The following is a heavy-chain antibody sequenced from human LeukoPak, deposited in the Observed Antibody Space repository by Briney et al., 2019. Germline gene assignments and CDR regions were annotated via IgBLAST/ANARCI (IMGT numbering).Heavy chain of an antibody. D-gene: IGHD3-10*01. CDR3: SCVARRVIDFYYYYYMDV. CDR2: IYYSGST. J-gene: IGHJ6*03. CDR1: GGSISSSSYY. Sequence: SETLSLTCTVSGGSISSSSYYWGWIRQPPGKGLEWIGSIYYSGSTYYNPSLKSRVTISVDTSKNQFSLKLSSVTAADTAVYYCSCVARRVIDFYYYYYMDVWGKGTTVTVSS. V-gene: IGHV4-39*07.